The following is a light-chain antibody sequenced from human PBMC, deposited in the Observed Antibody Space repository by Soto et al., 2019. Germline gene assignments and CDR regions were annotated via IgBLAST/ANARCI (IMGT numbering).Light chain of an antibody. CDR3: QQDSSAPLT. CDR2: WAS. V-gene: IGKV4-1*01. Sequence: DIVMTQSPDSLAVSLGEVATINCKSSQSVLYSSNNKNYLAWYQQKPGQPPKLLIYWASTRESGLPDRSSGGGVGAGFSLTISSLQAEDVAVYYCQQDSSAPLTFGGGTKVEIK. CDR1: QSVLYSSNNKNY. J-gene: IGKJ4*01.